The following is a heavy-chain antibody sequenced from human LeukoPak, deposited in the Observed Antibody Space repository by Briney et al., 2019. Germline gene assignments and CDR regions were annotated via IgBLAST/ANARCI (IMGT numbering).Heavy chain of an antibody. Sequence: GGSVRLSCGASGFAFSSYAMSWVRQAPGKGLEWVSAISGSGGSTYYADSVKGRFTISRDNSKNTLYLQMNSLRAEDTAVYYCAKGLRGSPKYYFDYWGQGTLVTVSS. D-gene: IGHD3-16*01. CDR3: AKGLRGSPKYYFDY. V-gene: IGHV3-23*01. CDR1: GFAFSSYA. CDR2: ISGSGGST. J-gene: IGHJ4*02.